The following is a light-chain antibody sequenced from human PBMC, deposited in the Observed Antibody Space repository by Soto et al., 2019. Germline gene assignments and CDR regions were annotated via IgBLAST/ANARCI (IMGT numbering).Light chain of an antibody. CDR3: QQRSQWPRT. CDR2: GAF. CDR1: QSITTY. Sequence: EIVLTQSPATLSLSPGERATLSCRASQSITTYLDWFQQQPGQPPRLLIYGAFNRATGIPARFSGSGSGTDFTLTISRLEPEDFAVYYCQQRSQWPRTFGQGTKLEIK. J-gene: IGKJ2*01. V-gene: IGKV3-11*01.